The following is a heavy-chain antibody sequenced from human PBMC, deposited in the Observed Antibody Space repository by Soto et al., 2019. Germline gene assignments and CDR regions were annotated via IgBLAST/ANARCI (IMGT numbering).Heavy chain of an antibody. V-gene: IGHV3-48*02. CDR1: GFTFSSYS. J-gene: IGHJ4*02. CDR2: ISSSSSTI. Sequence: EVQLVESGGGLVQPGGSLRLSCAASGFTFSSYSMNWVRQAPGKGLEWVSYISSSSSTIYYADSVKGRFTISRDNAKKLLYLKMNSLKEEDMAVYYRARVAYCGGDCYSLSEFYFDYWGQGTLVTVSS. CDR3: ARVAYCGGDCYSLSEFYFDY. D-gene: IGHD2-21*02.